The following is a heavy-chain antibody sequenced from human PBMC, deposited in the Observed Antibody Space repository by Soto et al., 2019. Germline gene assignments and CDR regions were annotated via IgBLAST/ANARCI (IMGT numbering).Heavy chain of an antibody. J-gene: IGHJ5*02. CDR3: ARPYCSGGSCYNWFDP. CDR1: GFTFNTYW. D-gene: IGHD2-15*01. CDR2: IKQDGSQK. V-gene: IGHV3-7*03. Sequence: GGSLRLSCAASGFTFNTYWMSWVRQAPGKGLEWVANIKQDGSQKYYVDSVKGRFTIYRDNAKNSLYLQMNSLRAGDTAIYYCARPYCSGGSCYNWFDPWGQGTLVTVSS.